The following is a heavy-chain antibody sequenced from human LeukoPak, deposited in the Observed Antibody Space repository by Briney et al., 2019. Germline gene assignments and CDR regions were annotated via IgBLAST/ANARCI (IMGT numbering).Heavy chain of an antibody. CDR3: AKDYCTGTNCYGDY. J-gene: IGHJ4*02. V-gene: IGHV3-23*01. Sequence: PGGSLRLSCAASGFTFSNYAMTWVRQAPGKGLEWVSAVRPGGGSTSYADSVKGRFTISRDNSKSTLYLQMNSLRAEDTALYYCAKDYCTGTNCYGDYWGQGTLVTVSS. D-gene: IGHD2-2*01. CDR2: VRPGGGST. CDR1: GFTFSNYA.